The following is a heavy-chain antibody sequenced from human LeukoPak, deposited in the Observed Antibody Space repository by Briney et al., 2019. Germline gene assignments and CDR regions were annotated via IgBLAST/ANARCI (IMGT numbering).Heavy chain of an antibody. CDR2: IYFSGST. CDR1: GDSISSYY. D-gene: IGHD1-26*01. V-gene: IGHV4-59*01. J-gene: IGHJ5*02. Sequence: TSETLSLTCTVSGDSISSYYWSWIRQPPGKGLEWMGYIYFSGSTNYNPSLKSRVNISVDTSKNQSSLKLSSATAADTAVYYCARASSIVGATGGGFDPWGQGTLVTVSS. CDR3: ARASSIVGATGGGFDP.